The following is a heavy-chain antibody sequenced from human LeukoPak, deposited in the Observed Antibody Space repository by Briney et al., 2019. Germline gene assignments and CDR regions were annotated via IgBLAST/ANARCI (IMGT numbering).Heavy chain of an antibody. V-gene: IGHV1-2*02. J-gene: IGHJ4*02. CDR2: INPNSGGT. CDR3: ARDSLWFGELPFDY. CDR1: GYTFTGYY. Sequence: ASVKVSCKASGYTFTGYYMHWVRQAPGQGLAWMGWINPNSGGTNYAQKFQGRVTMTRDTSISTAYMELSRLRSDDTAVYYCARDSLWFGELPFDYWGQGTLVTVSS. D-gene: IGHD3-10*01.